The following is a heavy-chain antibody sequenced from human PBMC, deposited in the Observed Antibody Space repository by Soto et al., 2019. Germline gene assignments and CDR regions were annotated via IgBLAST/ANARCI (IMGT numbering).Heavy chain of an antibody. J-gene: IGHJ4*02. CDR2: IKQDGSEK. CDR3: ARDLRGYD. V-gene: IGHV3-7*05. D-gene: IGHD5-12*01. Sequence: GGSLRLSCAASGVTVSSYWMSWVRQAPGKGLEWVANIKQDGSEKYYVDSVKGRFTISRDNAKNSLYLQMNSLRAEDTAVYYCARDLRGYDWGQGTLVTVSS. CDR1: GVTVSSYW.